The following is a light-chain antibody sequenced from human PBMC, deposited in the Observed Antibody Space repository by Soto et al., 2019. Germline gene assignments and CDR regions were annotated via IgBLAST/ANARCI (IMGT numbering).Light chain of an antibody. J-gene: IGLJ1*01. CDR1: SSDVGGYNY. Sequence: QSALTQPASVSGSPGQSITISCTGTSSDVGGYNYVSWYQQHPGKAPKLMIYDVSNRLSGVSNRFSGSKSGNTASLPISGLQAEDEADYYCSSYTSSSTLLYVFGAGTKLTVL. CDR2: DVS. V-gene: IGLV2-14*01. CDR3: SSYTSSSTLLYV.